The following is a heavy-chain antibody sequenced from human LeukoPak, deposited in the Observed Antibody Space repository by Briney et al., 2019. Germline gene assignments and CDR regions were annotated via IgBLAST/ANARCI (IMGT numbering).Heavy chain of an antibody. V-gene: IGHV4-39*07. CDR3: ARDVLVFYSPFRYPDY. CDR2: IYYSGST. J-gene: IGHJ4*02. Sequence: GSLRLSCAVSGFTVSSNYMNWVRQAPGKGLEWIGSIYYSGSTYYNPSLKSRVTISVDTSKNQFSLKLSSVTAADTAVYYCARDVLVFYSPFRYPDYWGQGTLVTVSS. D-gene: IGHD2-21*01. CDR1: GFTVSSNY.